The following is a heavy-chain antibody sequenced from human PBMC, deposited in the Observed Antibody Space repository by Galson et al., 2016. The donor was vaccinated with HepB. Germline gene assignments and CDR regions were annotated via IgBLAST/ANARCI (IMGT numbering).Heavy chain of an antibody. D-gene: IGHD2/OR15-2a*01. J-gene: IGHJ5*02. Sequence: CAISGDSVSGNTATWNWIRQSPSRGLEWLGRTAYRSQWLYVYAPSLKGRITIKPDTSTNQFSLHLTSVTPEDTAIYYCARSAYFKEWRDPWGRGTLVTVS. V-gene: IGHV6-1*01. CDR3: ARSAYFKEWRDP. CDR2: TAYRSQWLY. CDR1: GDSVSGNTAT.